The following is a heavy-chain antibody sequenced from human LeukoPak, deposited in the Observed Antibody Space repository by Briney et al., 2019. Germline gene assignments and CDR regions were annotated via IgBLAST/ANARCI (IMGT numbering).Heavy chain of an antibody. D-gene: IGHD3-10*01. CDR3: ARTYYYDSGSDNWFDP. CDR1: GYTFTSYD. V-gene: IGHV1-8*01. Sequence: EASVKVSCKASGYTFTSYDINWVRQATGQGLEWMGWMNPNSGNTGYAQKFQGGVTMTRNTSISTAYMELSSLRSEDTAVYYCARTYYYDSGSDNWFDPWGQGTLVTVSS. CDR2: MNPNSGNT. J-gene: IGHJ5*02.